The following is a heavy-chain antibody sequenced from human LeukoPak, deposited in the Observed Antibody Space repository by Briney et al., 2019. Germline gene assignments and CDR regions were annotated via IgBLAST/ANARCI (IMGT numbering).Heavy chain of an antibody. Sequence: PGGSLRPSCAASGFTFSSYAMSWVRQAPGKGLEWVSAISGSGGSTYYADSVKGRFTISRDNSKNTLYLQMNSLRAEDTAVYYCAKGDYDFWSGYYSAYYFDYWGQGTLVTVSA. CDR3: AKGDYDFWSGYYSAYYFDY. D-gene: IGHD3-3*01. CDR1: GFTFSSYA. J-gene: IGHJ4*02. V-gene: IGHV3-23*01. CDR2: ISGSGGST.